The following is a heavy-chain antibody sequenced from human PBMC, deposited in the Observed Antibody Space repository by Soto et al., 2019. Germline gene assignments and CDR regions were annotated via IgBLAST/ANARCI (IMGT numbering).Heavy chain of an antibody. CDR3: ASCCVRCSSSNYFLP. CDR1: GYTFTSYD. V-gene: IGHV1-8*01. CDR2: MNPDSGHT. Sequence: ASVKVSCKASGYTFTSYDINWVRQATGQGPEWMGWMNPDSGHTGYARKFRDRISMTRNTSITTAYMELTSLRSDDTAIYYCASCCVRCSSSNYFLPSCPAPLVTV. D-gene: IGHD6-6*01. J-gene: IGHJ5*02.